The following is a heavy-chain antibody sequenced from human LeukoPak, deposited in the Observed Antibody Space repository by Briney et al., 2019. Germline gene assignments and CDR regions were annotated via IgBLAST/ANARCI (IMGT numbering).Heavy chain of an antibody. CDR3: ASTAGYSGYDY. Sequence: PSETLSLTCTVSGGSISSYYWSWIRQPPGKGLEWIGYIYYNGSTNYNPSLKSRVTISVDTSKDQFSLKLSSVTAADTAVYYCASTAGYSGYDYWGQGTLVTVSS. D-gene: IGHD5-12*01. J-gene: IGHJ4*02. V-gene: IGHV4-59*01. CDR2: IYYNGST. CDR1: GGSISSYY.